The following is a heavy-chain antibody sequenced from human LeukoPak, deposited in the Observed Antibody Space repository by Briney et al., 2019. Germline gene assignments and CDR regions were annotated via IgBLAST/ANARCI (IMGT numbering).Heavy chain of an antibody. D-gene: IGHD3-3*01. CDR3: AGPTIFGVVSV. CDR1: GFTFSSYW. Sequence: PGGSLRLSCAASGFTFSSYWMSWVRQAPGKGLEWVANLKQDGSEKYYVDSVKGRFTISRDNAKNSLYLQMNSLRAEDTAVYYCAGPTIFGVVSVWGQGTLVTVSS. CDR2: LKQDGSEK. V-gene: IGHV3-7*01. J-gene: IGHJ4*02.